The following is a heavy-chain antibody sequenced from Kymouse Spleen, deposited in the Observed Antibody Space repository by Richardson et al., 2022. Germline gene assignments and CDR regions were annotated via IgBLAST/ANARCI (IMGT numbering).Heavy chain of an antibody. J-gene: IGHJ4*02. CDR2: ISWNSGSI. D-gene: IGHD2-8*01. Sequence: EVQLVESGGGLVQPGRSLRLSCAASGFTFDDYAMHWVRQAPGKGLEWVSGISWNSGSIGYADSVKGRFTISRDNAKNSLYLQMNSLRAEDTALYYCAKDTAYCTNGVCYNFVDYWGQGTLVTVSS. CDR3: AKDTAYCTNGVCYNFVDY. V-gene: IGHV3-9*01. CDR1: GFTFDDYA.